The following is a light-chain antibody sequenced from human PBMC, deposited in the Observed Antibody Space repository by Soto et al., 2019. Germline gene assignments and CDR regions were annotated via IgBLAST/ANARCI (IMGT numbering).Light chain of an antibody. J-gene: IGKJ5*01. CDR3: QQLNSYSIT. Sequence: DIQLTQSPSFLSASVGDRVTITCRASQGISSYLAWYQQKPGKAPKLLIYAASTLQSGVPSRFSGSGPGTEFTLTISSLQPEDFATYYCQQLNSYSITFGQGTRLEIK. CDR1: QGISSY. CDR2: AAS. V-gene: IGKV1-9*01.